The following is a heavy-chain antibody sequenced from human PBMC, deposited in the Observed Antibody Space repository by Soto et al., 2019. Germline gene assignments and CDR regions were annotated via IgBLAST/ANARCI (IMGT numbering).Heavy chain of an antibody. V-gene: IGHV4-59*12. J-gene: IGHJ5*02. Sequence: SETLSLTCTFSGCSISSYSWNWIRQPPGKGLEWIGYIYDSGNTNYNPSLKSRVTISVDKSKNQFSLILNSVTAADTAVYYCARASSGYHPWGQGTLVTVSS. CDR3: ARASSGYHP. D-gene: IGHD3-22*01. CDR1: GCSISSYS. CDR2: IYDSGNT.